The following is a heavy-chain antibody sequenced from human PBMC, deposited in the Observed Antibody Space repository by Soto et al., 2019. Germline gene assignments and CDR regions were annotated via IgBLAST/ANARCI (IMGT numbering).Heavy chain of an antibody. CDR1: GGTFSNYA. Sequence: SVKVSCKASGGTFSNYAFSWVRQAPGQGLEWIGGIIPIFDTSNSAQKFQGRVTITADRSTSTAYMELTSLRSEDTAVYYCVRDMKLPAAAGYYYYYVMDVLGQGTTGTGS. J-gene: IGHJ6*02. CDR3: VRDMKLPAAAGYYYYYVMDV. CDR2: IIPIFDTS. V-gene: IGHV1-69*06. D-gene: IGHD6-13*01.